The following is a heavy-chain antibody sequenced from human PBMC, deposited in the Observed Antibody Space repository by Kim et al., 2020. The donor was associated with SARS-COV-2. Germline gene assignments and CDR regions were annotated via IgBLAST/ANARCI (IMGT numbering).Heavy chain of an antibody. V-gene: IGHV3-53*01. J-gene: IGHJ6*02. CDR2: IYSGGST. CDR1: GFTVSSNY. Sequence: GGSLRLSCAASGFTVSSNYMSWVRQAPGKGLEWVSVIYSGGSTYYADSVKGRFTISRDNSKNTLYLQMNSLRAEDTAVYYCASGLVDCSSTSCYGAYADYYYGMDVWGQGTTVTVSS. D-gene: IGHD2-2*01. CDR3: ASGLVDCSSTSCYGAYADYYYGMDV.